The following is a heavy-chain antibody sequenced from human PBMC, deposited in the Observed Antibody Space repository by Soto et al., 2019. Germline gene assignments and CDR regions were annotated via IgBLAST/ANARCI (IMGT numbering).Heavy chain of an antibody. D-gene: IGHD6-6*01. Sequence: GGSLRLSCTGSGFTFSNFAMDWVRQAPGKGLEWVSYIDTRSSRRYYANSVRGPFFISRDQATNSVHPQTASLSDEDTAVYYCARASTAGRRSGNDLEYWGQGTLVTVSS. CDR2: IDTRSSRR. V-gene: IGHV3-48*02. CDR3: ARASTAGRRSGNDLEY. J-gene: IGHJ4*01. CDR1: GFTFSNFA.